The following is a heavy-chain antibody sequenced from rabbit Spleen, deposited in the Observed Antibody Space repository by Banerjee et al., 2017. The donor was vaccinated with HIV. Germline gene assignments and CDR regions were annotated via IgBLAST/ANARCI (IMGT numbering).Heavy chain of an antibody. D-gene: IGHD4-2*01. V-gene: IGHV1S40*01. CDR2: IYTGSGST. Sequence: QSLEESGGDLVKPGASLTLTCTASGFSFSSSYWICWVRQAPGKGLELIACIYTGSGSTYYATWAKGRFTISKASSTTVTLQMTSLTAADTATYFCARDPGAGTSNLWGPGTLVTVS. J-gene: IGHJ4*01. CDR3: ARDPGAGTSNL. CDR1: GFSFSSSYW.